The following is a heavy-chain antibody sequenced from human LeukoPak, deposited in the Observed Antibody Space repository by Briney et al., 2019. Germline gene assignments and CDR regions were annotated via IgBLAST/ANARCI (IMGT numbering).Heavy chain of an antibody. J-gene: IGHJ4*02. CDR2: MNPTSGRT. CDR1: GCTLSRDG. D-gene: IGHD3-10*01. CDR3: ARLSETPDYYGLGGYSYLGY. Sequence: GASVEESCMASGCTLSRDGMKWVREAAGQGIEWMGWMNPTSGRTGYAQNFQGRVTMTSDASIDTAYMELSNLRSEDTAVYYCARLSETPDYYGLGGYSYLGYWGQGTPVTVPS. V-gene: IGHV1-8*01.